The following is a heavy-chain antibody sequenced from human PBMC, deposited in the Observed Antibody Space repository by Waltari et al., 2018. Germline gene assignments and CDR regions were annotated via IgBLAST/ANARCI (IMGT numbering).Heavy chain of an antibody. V-gene: IGHV4-39*07. J-gene: IGHJ4*02. CDR3: AREAPHCSSTSCPVGY. CDR2: IYYSGST. CDR1: GGSISSSSYY. Sequence: QLQLQESGPGLVKPSETLSLTCTVSGGSISSSSYYWGWLRQPPGKGLEWIGSIYYSGSTYYNPSLKSRVTISVDTSKNQFSLKLSSVTAADTAVYYCAREAPHCSSTSCPVGYWGQGTLVTVSS. D-gene: IGHD2-2*01.